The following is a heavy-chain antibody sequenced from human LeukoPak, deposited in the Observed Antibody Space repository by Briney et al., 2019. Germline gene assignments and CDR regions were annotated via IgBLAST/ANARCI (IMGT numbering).Heavy chain of an antibody. CDR1: GDTFSSYA. J-gene: IGHJ4*02. Sequence: ASVKVCCKASGDTFSSYAISWVRQAPGQGLEWMGRIIPILGIANYAQKFQGRVTITADKSTSTAYMELSSLRSEDTAVYYCASHGTTGTPAYFDYWGQGTLVTVSS. CDR2: IIPILGIA. CDR3: ASHGTTGTPAYFDY. V-gene: IGHV1-69*04. D-gene: IGHD1-1*01.